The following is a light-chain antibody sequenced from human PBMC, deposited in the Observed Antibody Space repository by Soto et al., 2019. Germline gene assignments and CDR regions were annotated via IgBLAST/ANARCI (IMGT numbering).Light chain of an antibody. J-gene: IGKJ1*01. CDR3: LQYQSYPWT. CDR2: GIS. V-gene: IGKV1-17*01. CDR1: QGIRND. Sequence: DIQMTQSPSSLSASVGDRVTITCRASQGIRNDLGWYQEKPGKAPKRLIYGISTLQSGVPSRFGGSGSGTEFTLTISSLQPEELATYYCLQYQSYPWTFGQGTKVEIK.